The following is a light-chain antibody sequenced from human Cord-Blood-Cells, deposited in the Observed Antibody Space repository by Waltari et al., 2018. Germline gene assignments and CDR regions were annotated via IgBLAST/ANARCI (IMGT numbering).Light chain of an antibody. Sequence: QSVLTQPPSVSAAPGQKVTISCSGSSSNIGNNYVSWYQQLPGTAPKLLIYENNKRPSGSPDRFSGSKSATSATLGITGLQTGDEADYYCGTWDSSLSVYVFGTGTKVTVL. CDR2: ENN. CDR3: GTWDSSLSVYV. J-gene: IGLJ1*01. CDR1: SSNIGNNY. V-gene: IGLV1-51*02.